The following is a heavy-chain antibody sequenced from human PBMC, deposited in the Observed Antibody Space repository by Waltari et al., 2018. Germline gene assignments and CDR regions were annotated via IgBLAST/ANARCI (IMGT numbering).Heavy chain of an antibody. V-gene: IGHV3-11*01. J-gene: IGHJ4*02. CDR1: GFTFSDYY. D-gene: IGHD4-17*01. CDR2: CSGSGTLI. CDR3: ASCSYGDYADY. Sequence: QVQLVESGGGLVKPGGSLRLSCAASGFTFSDYYMTWIRQAPGKGLEWGSYCSGSGTLIYYADSVKGRFTISRDNAKNSLYLYMSSLRAEDTAVYYCASCSYGDYADYWGQGTLVTVSS.